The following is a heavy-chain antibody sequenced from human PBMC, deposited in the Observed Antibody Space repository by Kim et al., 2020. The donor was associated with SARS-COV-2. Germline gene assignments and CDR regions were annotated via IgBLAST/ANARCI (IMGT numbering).Heavy chain of an antibody. J-gene: IGHJ4*02. Sequence: GGSLRLSCAASGFTFTNAWMSWVRQAPGKGLEWVGRVKSKTDGGTSDYAAPVKGRFTISRDDSKDTLYLQMNSLKAEDTAVYYCTTGSPGSYYHIVTGPADFDYWGQGTLVTVSS. V-gene: IGHV3-15*01. CDR3: TTGSPGSYYHIVTGPADFDY. D-gene: IGHD3-9*01. CDR1: GFTFTNAW. CDR2: VKSKTDGGTS.